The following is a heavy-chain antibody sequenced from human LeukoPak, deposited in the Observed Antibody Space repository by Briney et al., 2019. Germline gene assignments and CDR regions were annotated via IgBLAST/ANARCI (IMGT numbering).Heavy chain of an antibody. CDR1: GGTFSSYA. CDR2: IIPIFGTA. D-gene: IGHD6-19*01. Sequence: SVKVSCKASGGTFSSYAISWVRQAPGQGLEWMGGIIPIFGTANYAQKFQGRVTITTDESTSTAYMELSSLRSEDTAVYYCARALPGIAVAGTNWGAFDIWGQGTMVTVSS. V-gene: IGHV1-69*05. J-gene: IGHJ3*02. CDR3: ARALPGIAVAGTNWGAFDI.